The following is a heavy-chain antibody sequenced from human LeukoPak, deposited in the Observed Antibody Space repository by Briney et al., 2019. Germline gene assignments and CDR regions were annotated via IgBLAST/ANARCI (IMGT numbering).Heavy chain of an antibody. V-gene: IGHV3-23*01. Sequence: GSLRLSCAASGFTVSSYGMSWVRQVPGKGLEWVSGISGSGAGTNYADSVKGRFTISRDNSKNTLYLQMNSLRAEDTAVYYCARERGYSSSGALDCWGQETLVTVSS. J-gene: IGHJ4*02. CDR2: ISGSGAGT. CDR3: ARERGYSSSGALDC. D-gene: IGHD6-6*01. CDR1: GFTVSSYG.